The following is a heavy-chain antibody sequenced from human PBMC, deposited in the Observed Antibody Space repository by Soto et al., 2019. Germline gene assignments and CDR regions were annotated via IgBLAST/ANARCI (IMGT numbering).Heavy chain of an antibody. CDR3: ARVWEYYDSSGYQFYFDY. CDR2: IYYSGST. Sequence: SETLSLTCTVSGGSISSGGYYWSWIRQHPGKGLEWIGYIYYSGSTYYNPSLKSRVTISVGTSKNQFSLKLSSVTAADTAVYYCARVWEYYDSSGYQFYFDYWGQGTLVTVSS. V-gene: IGHV4-31*03. CDR1: GGSISSGGYY. D-gene: IGHD3-22*01. J-gene: IGHJ4*02.